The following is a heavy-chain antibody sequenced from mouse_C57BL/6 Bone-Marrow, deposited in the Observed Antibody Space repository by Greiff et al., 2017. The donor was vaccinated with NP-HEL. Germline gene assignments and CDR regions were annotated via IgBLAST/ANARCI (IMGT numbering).Heavy chain of an antibody. J-gene: IGHJ3*01. V-gene: IGHV1-50*01. CDR2: IDPSDSYT. Sequence: QVQLQQPGAELVKPGASVKLSCKASGYTFTSYWMQWVKQRPGQGLEWIGEIDPSDSYTNYNHKFKGKATLTVDTSSSTAYMQLSSLTYEDSAVYYCARRARLRRGFAYWGQGTLVTVSA. D-gene: IGHD2-4*01. CDR3: ARRARLRRGFAY. CDR1: GYTFTSYW.